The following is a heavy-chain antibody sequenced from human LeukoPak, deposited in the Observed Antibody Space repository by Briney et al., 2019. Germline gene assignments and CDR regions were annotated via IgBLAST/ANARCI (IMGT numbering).Heavy chain of an antibody. D-gene: IGHD3-16*01. J-gene: IGHJ3*01. CDR3: ARRWVYDKRAFDA. CDR1: GGSISGTYY. CDR2: IYYTGTT. V-gene: IGHV4-59*08. Sequence: SETLSLTCTVSGGSISGTYYWSWIRQPPGKGLEWIGYIYYTGTTDSNPSLKSRVTISLDTSKNQFSLNLSSVAAADTAVYYCARRWVYDKRAFDAWGQGTMVTVSS.